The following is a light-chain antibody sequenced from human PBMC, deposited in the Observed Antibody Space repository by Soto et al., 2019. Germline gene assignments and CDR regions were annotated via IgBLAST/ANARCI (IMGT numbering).Light chain of an antibody. Sequence: QSALTQPPSASGSPGQSVTISCTGTSRDVGGYNYVSWYQQHPGKAPKLMIYEVHKRPSGVPDRFSGSKSGNTASLTVSGLQAEDEADYYCSSYAGSNPVVFGGGTKLTVL. CDR3: SSYAGSNPVV. CDR1: SRDVGGYNY. V-gene: IGLV2-8*01. J-gene: IGLJ2*01. CDR2: EVH.